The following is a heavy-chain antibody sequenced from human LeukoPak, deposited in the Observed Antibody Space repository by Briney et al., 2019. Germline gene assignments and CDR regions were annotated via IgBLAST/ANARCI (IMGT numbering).Heavy chain of an antibody. CDR3: AKGSYGSGSYPDY. D-gene: IGHD3-10*01. CDR1: GFTFEHYA. Sequence: PGGSLRLSCAASGFTFEHYAMHWVRQAPGKGLEWVSGISWNSGNIGYADSVKGRFTISRDNAKNSLYLQMNSLRAEDMALYYCAKGSYGSGSYPDYWGQGTLVTVSS. CDR2: ISWNSGNI. J-gene: IGHJ4*02. V-gene: IGHV3-9*03.